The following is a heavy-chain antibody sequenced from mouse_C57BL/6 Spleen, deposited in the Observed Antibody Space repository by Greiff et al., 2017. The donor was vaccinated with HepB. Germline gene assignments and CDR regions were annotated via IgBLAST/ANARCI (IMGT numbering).Heavy chain of an antibody. D-gene: IGHD2-3*01. CDR2: IYPGDGDT. CDR1: GYAFSSSW. CDR3: ARGDGYHYAMDY. Sequence: QVQLQQSGPELVKPGASVKISCKASGYAFSSSWMNWVKQRPGKGLEWIGRIYPGDGDTNYNGKFKGKATLTADKSSSTAYMQLSSLTSEDSAVYFCARGDGYHYAMDYWGQGTSVTVSS. V-gene: IGHV1-82*01. J-gene: IGHJ4*01.